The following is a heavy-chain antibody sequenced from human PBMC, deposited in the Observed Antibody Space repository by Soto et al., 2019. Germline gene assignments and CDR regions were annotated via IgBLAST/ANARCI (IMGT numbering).Heavy chain of an antibody. CDR1: GGSFSGYY. J-gene: IGHJ4*02. CDR2: INHSGST. D-gene: IGHD3-10*01. V-gene: IGHV4-34*01. Sequence: QVQLQQWGAGLLKPSETLSLTCAVYGGSFSGYYWSWIRQPPGKGLEWIGEINHSGSTNYNPSLKSRVSISVDTSKNQFSLKLSSVTAADTAVYYCARKGVEQNSDYRGQGTLVTVSS. CDR3: ARKGVEQNSDY.